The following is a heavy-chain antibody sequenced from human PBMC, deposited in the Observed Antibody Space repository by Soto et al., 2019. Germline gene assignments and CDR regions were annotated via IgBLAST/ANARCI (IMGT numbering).Heavy chain of an antibody. Sequence: ASVKVSCKASGYTFTSYDINWVRQATGQGLEWMGWISAYNGNTNYAQKLQGRVTMTTDTSTSTAYMELRSLRSDDTAVYYCARDLRIAAAGTIDYWGQGTLVTVSS. CDR2: ISAYNGNT. CDR3: ARDLRIAAAGTIDY. V-gene: IGHV1-18*01. D-gene: IGHD6-13*01. CDR1: GYTFTSYD. J-gene: IGHJ4*02.